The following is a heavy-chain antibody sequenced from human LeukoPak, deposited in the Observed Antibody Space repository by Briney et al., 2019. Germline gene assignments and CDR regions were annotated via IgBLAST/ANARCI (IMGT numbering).Heavy chain of an antibody. Sequence: GGSLRLSCAASGFIFNNHAMNWVRQAPGKGLEWVSGLSGSGGSTDYADSVKGRFTVSRDNSKNTLFLQMNSLRAEDTAIFYCAKERDYGPADYWGQGTLVTVSS. D-gene: IGHD4/OR15-4a*01. J-gene: IGHJ4*02. CDR3: AKERDYGPADY. V-gene: IGHV3-23*01. CDR2: LSGSGGST. CDR1: GFIFNNHA.